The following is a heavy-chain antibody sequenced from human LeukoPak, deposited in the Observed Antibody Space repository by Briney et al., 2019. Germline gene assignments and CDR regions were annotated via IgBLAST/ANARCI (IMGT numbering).Heavy chain of an antibody. J-gene: IGHJ4*02. Sequence: ASVQVSLQASVYTFTNYYMHWLRPAPGQGLAWVGIINPSGSNTSYAEKFQGRVTMTMDTSTSTVYMELSSLRSEDTAVYYSARSGSSTSCPRDYWGQGTLVTVAS. CDR1: VYTFTNYY. CDR3: ARSGSSTSCPRDY. CDR2: INPSGSNT. V-gene: IGHV1-46*01. D-gene: IGHD2-2*01.